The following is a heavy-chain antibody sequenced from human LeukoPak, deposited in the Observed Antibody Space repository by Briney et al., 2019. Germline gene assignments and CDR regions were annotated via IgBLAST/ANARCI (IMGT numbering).Heavy chain of an antibody. CDR1: GYTFTSYG. CDR2: IIPILGIA. Sequence: SVKVSCKASGYTFTSYGISWVRQAPGQGLEWMGRIIPILGIANYAQKFQGRVTITADKSTSTAYMELSSLRSEDTAVYYCARAQYYYDSSGYTPPGAFDIWGQGTMVTVSS. V-gene: IGHV1-69*04. D-gene: IGHD3-22*01. CDR3: ARAQYYYDSSGYTPPGAFDI. J-gene: IGHJ3*02.